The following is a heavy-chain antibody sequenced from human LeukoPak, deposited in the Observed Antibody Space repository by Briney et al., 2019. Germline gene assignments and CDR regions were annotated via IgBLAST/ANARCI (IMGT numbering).Heavy chain of an antibody. CDR1: DGSISGYY. D-gene: IGHD6-13*01. V-gene: IGHV4-59*01. Sequence: PSETLSLTCTVSDGSISGYYWSWIRQPPGKGLEWIGYIYYNGRTNYNPALKRRVTISIDTSKSHFSLNLSSMTAADTAVYYCARFSSSWYLFDFWGQGTLVTVSS. J-gene: IGHJ4*02. CDR2: IYYNGRT. CDR3: ARFSSSWYLFDF.